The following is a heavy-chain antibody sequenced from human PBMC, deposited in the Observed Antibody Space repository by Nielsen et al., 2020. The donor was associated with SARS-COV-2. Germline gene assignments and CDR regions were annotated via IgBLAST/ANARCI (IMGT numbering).Heavy chain of an antibody. D-gene: IGHD2-15*01. Sequence: GESLKISCAASGFTFSSYWMSWVRPAPGKGLEWVANIKEAGSEKYYVDSVKGRFSISRDNAKNSLYLQMNSLRVEDTAVYYCARDSVAATGQIYFYGFDVWGQGTTVTVSS. J-gene: IGHJ6*02. V-gene: IGHV3-7*03. CDR1: GFTFSSYW. CDR3: ARDSVAATGQIYFYGFDV. CDR2: IKEAGSEK.